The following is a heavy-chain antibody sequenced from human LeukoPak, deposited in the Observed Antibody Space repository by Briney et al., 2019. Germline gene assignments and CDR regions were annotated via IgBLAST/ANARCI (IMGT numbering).Heavy chain of an antibody. Sequence: PGGSLRLSCAASGFTVSSNYMSWVRQPPGKGLVWVPRINSDGSSTSYADSVKGRFTISRDNAKNTLSLQMNSLRAEDTAVYYCARKFYYDSSGYLTFDYWGQGTLVTVSS. CDR1: GFTVSSNY. CDR2: INSDGSST. D-gene: IGHD3-22*01. V-gene: IGHV3-74*01. J-gene: IGHJ4*02. CDR3: ARKFYYDSSGYLTFDY.